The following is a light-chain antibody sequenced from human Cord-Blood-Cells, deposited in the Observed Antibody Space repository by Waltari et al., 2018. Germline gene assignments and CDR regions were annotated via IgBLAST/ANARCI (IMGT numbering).Light chain of an antibody. CDR3: SSYTSSSNVV. V-gene: IGLV2-14*01. Sequence: QSALTKPASVSGSPGQSTTISSTVTSSDVGGYNSVSWYQQPPGKAPKLMIYDVSNRPSGVSNRFSGSKSGNTASLTISGLQAEDEADYYCSSYTSSSNVVFGGGTKLTVL. CDR2: DVS. J-gene: IGLJ2*01. CDR1: SSDVGGYNS.